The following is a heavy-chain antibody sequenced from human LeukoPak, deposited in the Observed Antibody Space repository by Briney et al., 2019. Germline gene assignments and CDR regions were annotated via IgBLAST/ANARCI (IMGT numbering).Heavy chain of an antibody. J-gene: IGHJ3*02. CDR3: ATFANKDFDI. V-gene: IGHV3-74*01. Sequence: PGGSETLSCAASGFIFSDYWMHWVRQAPGKGLVWVSRVNSDGSSTTYAGSVKGRFTISRDNAKNTLYLQMNSLRTEDTAVYYCATFANKDFDIWGQGTLVTVSS. CDR2: VNSDGSST. CDR1: GFIFSDYW.